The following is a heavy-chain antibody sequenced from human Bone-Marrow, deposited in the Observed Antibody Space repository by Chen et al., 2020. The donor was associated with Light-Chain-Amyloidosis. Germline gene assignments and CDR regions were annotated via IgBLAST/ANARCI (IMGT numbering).Heavy chain of an antibody. Sequence: QVQLQESGPGLVKPSETLSLTCAVSGGSMSSSRYYWGWIRQAPGQGLEWIAIFSYGETTYYNPSPKGRGTITVEPAQKQFPLKFRPFTAADPACKFRGGHNYGYPPPYYFDYWGQGTLVTVSS. D-gene: IGHD5-18*01. CDR3: GGHNYGYPPPYYFDY. CDR2: FSYGETT. J-gene: IGHJ4*02. CDR1: GGSMSSSRYY. V-gene: IGHV4-39*01.